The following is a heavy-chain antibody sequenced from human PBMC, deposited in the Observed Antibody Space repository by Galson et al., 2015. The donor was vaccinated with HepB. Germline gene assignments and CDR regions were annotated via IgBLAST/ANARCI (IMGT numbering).Heavy chain of an antibody. CDR3: ANVPWGYSSGLNDY. V-gene: IGHV3-23*01. J-gene: IGHJ4*02. CDR1: GFTFSTYS. D-gene: IGHD6-19*01. Sequence: SLRLSCAAAGFTFSTYSMNWVRQAPGKGLEWVSFISCSGGTTYYADSVKGRFTISRDNSKNTLYLQMNSLRAEDTAVYYCANVPWGYSSGLNDYWGQGTLVTVSS. CDR2: ISCSGGTT.